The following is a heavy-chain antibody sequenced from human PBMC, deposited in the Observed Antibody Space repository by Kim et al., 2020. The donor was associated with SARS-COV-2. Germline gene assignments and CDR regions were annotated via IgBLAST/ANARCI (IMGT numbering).Heavy chain of an antibody. CDR3: ARGPCIVGARGYAFDI. V-gene: IGHV4-4*02. J-gene: IGHJ3*02. D-gene: IGHD1-26*01. Sequence: SLKSRVTIAVDKSKNQFSRKLSSVTAAGTAVYYCARGPCIVGARGYAFDIWGQGRMVTVSS.